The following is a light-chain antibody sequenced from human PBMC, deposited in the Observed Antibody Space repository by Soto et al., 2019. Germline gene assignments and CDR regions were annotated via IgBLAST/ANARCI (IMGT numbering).Light chain of an antibody. CDR2: EVN. Sequence: QSVLTQPPSASGSPGQSVAISCTGTSSDVGGYNYVSWYQQHPGKAPKLMIYEVNKRPSGVPDRFSGSKSGNTASLTISGLQAEDEADYYCSSYTTSITRVVFGGGTKLTVL. V-gene: IGLV2-8*01. CDR1: SSDVGGYNY. CDR3: SSYTTSITRVV. J-gene: IGLJ2*01.